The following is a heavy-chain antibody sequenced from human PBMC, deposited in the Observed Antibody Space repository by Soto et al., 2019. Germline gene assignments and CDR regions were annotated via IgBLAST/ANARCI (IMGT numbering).Heavy chain of an antibody. D-gene: IGHD2-2*02. J-gene: IGHJ6*02. CDR1: GGSISSGDYY. V-gene: IGHV4-30-4*01. CDR2: IYYSGST. CDR3: ARDRTVVPAAIRYYYYGMDV. Sequence: PSETLSLTCTVSGGSISSGDYYWSWIRQPPGKGLEWIGYIYYSGSTYYNPSLKSRVTISVDTSKNQFSLKLSSVTAADTAVYYCARDRTVVPAAIRYYYYGMDVWGQGTTVTVSS.